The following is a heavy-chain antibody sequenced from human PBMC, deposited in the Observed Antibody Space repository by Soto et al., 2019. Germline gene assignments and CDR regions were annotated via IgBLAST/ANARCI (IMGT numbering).Heavy chain of an antibody. Sequence: SVKVSCKASGCTFSSYAISWVRQAPGQGLEWMGGIIPIFGTANYAQKFQGRVTITADKSTSTAYMELSSLRSEDTAVYYCASLRYYYDSSGYTINPAPFEYWGQGTLVNVSS. CDR2: IIPIFGTA. CDR1: GCTFSSYA. CDR3: ASLRYYYDSSGYTINPAPFEY. J-gene: IGHJ4*02. V-gene: IGHV1-69*06. D-gene: IGHD3-22*01.